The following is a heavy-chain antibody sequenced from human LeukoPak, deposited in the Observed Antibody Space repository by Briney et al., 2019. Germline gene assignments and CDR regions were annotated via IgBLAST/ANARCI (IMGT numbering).Heavy chain of an antibody. CDR2: IYHSGST. Sequence: SETLSLTCAVSGGSISSSNWWSWVRQPPGKGLEWIGEIYHSGSTNYNPSLKSRVTISVDKSKNQFSLKLSSVTAADTAVYYCARASPPIGYYYDSSGRTTDYWGQGTLVTVSS. V-gene: IGHV4-4*02. CDR1: GGSISSSNW. CDR3: ARASPPIGYYYDSSGRTTDY. J-gene: IGHJ4*02. D-gene: IGHD3-22*01.